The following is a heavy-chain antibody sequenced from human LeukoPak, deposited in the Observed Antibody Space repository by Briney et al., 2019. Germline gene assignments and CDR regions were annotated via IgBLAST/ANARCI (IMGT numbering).Heavy chain of an antibody. CDR1: GGSISSSRYY. V-gene: IGHV4-39*07. Sequence: PSETLSLTCTVSGGSISSSRYYWGWIRQPPGKGLEWIGTSYYTGRTHYNPSLKSRVTISVATSKHQFSLKLSSVTAADTAVYYCARDQGPLLLDPWGQGTLVTVSS. CDR3: ARDQGPLLLDP. CDR2: SYYTGRT. J-gene: IGHJ5*02.